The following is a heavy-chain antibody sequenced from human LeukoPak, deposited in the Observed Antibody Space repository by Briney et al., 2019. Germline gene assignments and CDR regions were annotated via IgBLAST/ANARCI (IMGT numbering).Heavy chain of an antibody. D-gene: IGHD3-10*01. J-gene: IGHJ4*02. CDR3: ARPGFGELWAWWY. CDR2: IYYSGST. CDR1: GGSISSSSYY. V-gene: IGHV4-39*07. Sequence: SETLSLTCTVSGGSISSSSYYWGWIRQPPGKGLEWIGSIYYSGSTYYNPSLKSRVTISVDTSKNQFSLKLSSVTAADTAVYYCARPGFGELWAWWYWGQGTLVTVSS.